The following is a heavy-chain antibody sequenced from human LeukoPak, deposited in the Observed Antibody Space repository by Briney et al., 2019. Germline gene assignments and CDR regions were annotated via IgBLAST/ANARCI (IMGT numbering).Heavy chain of an antibody. CDR3: ARGPAYYDILTGYYISHYYYYMDV. D-gene: IGHD3-9*01. CDR2: INYSGST. Sequence: PSETLSLTCTVSGGSISSYYWNWIRQPPGKGLEWIGYINYSGSTNYNPSLKSRVTISADTSKNQFSLKLSSVTAADTAVYYCARGPAYYDILTGYYISHYYYYMDVWGKGTTVTVSS. J-gene: IGHJ6*03. V-gene: IGHV4-59*12. CDR1: GGSISSYY.